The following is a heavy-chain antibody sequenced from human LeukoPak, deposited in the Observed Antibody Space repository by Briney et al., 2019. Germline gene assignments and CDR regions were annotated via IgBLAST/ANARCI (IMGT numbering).Heavy chain of an antibody. Sequence: GGSLRLSCAASGFTFSSYGMHWVRQAPGKGLEWVAVIWYDGSNKYYADSVKGRFTISRDNSKNTLYLQVNSLRAEDTAVYYCARDAPGDYPLGWGQGTLVTVSS. J-gene: IGHJ4*02. CDR1: GFTFSSYG. D-gene: IGHD4-17*01. V-gene: IGHV3-33*01. CDR2: IWYDGSNK. CDR3: ARDAPGDYPLG.